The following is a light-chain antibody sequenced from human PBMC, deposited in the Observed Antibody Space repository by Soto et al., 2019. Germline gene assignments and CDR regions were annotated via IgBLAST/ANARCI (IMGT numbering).Light chain of an antibody. V-gene: IGKV3D-15*01. CDR1: QSVRTK. CDR3: QQYNKWPAEIT. CDR2: GAS. J-gene: IGKJ5*01. Sequence: ETVMTQSPATLSVSPGERATLSCRASQSVRTKVAWYQQKPGQAPRLLIYGASSRATGIPARFSGSGSGTEFTLTISSLQSEDSGVYYYQQYNKWPAEITFGQGTRLESK.